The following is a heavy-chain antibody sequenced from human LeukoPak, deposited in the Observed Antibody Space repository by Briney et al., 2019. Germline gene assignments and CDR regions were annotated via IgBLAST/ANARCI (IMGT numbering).Heavy chain of an antibody. J-gene: IGHJ6*03. CDR1: GGSISSSSYY. V-gene: IGHV4-39*01. D-gene: IGHD3-3*01. CDR2: IYYSGST. Sequence: SETLPLTCTVSGGSISSSSYYWGWIRQPPGKGLEWIGSIYYSGSTYYNPSLKSRVTISVDTSKNQFSLKLSSVTAADTAVYYCARHRKDYDFWSGYSYYYYYMDVWGKGTTVTVSS. CDR3: ARHRKDYDFWSGYSYYYYYMDV.